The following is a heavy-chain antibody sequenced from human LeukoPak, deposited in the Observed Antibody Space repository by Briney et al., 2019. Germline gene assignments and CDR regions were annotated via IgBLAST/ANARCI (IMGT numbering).Heavy chain of an antibody. CDR1: GYSFTSYW. D-gene: IGHD4-17*01. Sequence: GESLKISCKGSGYSFTSYWIGWVRQLPGKDLEWMGIIYPGDSDTRYSPSFQGQVTISADKSISTAYLQWSSLKASDTAMYYCARVSSVTTNYYYYMDVWGKGTTVTVSS. V-gene: IGHV5-51*01. CDR2: IYPGDSDT. CDR3: ARVSSVTTNYYYYMDV. J-gene: IGHJ6*03.